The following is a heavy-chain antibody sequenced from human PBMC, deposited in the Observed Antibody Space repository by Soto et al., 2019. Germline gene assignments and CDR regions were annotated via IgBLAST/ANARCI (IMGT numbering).Heavy chain of an antibody. CDR1: GGSISSGGYS. CDR3: ARGLDYFDY. D-gene: IGHD2-21*01. V-gene: IGHV4-30-2*01. J-gene: IGHJ4*02. CDR2: IYHSGST. Sequence: SETLSLTCAVSGGSISSGGYSWSWVRQPPGKGLEWIGYIYHSGSTYYNPSLKSRVTISVDTSKNQFSLKLSSVTAADTAVYYCARGLDYFDYWGQGTLVTVSS.